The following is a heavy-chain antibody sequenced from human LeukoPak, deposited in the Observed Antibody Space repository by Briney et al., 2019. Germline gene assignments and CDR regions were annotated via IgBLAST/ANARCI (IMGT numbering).Heavy chain of an antibody. V-gene: IGHV4-39*01. CDR3: ARGQQLFDP. Sequence: SETLSLTCTDSGGSISSSSYYWGWIRQPPGKGLEWIGSIYYSGSTYYNPSLKSRVTISVDTSKNQFSLKLSSVTAADTAVYYCARGQQLFDPWGQGTLVTVSS. D-gene: IGHD6-13*01. CDR2: IYYSGST. CDR1: GGSISSSSYY. J-gene: IGHJ5*02.